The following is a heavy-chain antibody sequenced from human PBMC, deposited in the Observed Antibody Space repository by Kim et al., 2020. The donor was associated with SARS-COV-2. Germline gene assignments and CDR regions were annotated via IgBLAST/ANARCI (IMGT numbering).Heavy chain of an antibody. CDR3: ARGYSSSLRSDY. CDR2: IYHTGST. D-gene: IGHD6-6*01. V-gene: IGHV4-38-2*01. Sequence: SETLSLTCSVSGYSISSAYYWGWMRQPPGKGLEWIGSIYHTGSTSHNASLKSRVTISVDTSKNQFSLRLSSVTAADTAVYYCARGYSSSLRSDYCGQGIL. J-gene: IGHJ4*02. CDR1: GYSISSAYY.